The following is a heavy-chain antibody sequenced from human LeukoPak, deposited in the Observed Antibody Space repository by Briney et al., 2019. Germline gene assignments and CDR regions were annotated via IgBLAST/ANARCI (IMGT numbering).Heavy chain of an antibody. V-gene: IGHV3-30*18. CDR3: AKEWSRTSFFEN. CDR1: GFTFSSYG. CDR2: VSYDGSNK. D-gene: IGHD2-2*01. Sequence: GGSLRLSCAASGFTFSSYGMHWVRQAPGKGLEWVAVVSYDGSNKFYTDSMKGRFTISRDNSKNMMYLQMNSLRAEDTAVYYCAKEWSRTSFFENWGQGTLVTVSS. J-gene: IGHJ4*02.